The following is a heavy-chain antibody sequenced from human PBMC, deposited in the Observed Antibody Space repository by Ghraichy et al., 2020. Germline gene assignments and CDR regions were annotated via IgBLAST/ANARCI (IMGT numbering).Heavy chain of an antibody. CDR3: AHRPTPPLLEYETMDYFDY. D-gene: IGHD3-10*01. V-gene: IGHV2-5*02. J-gene: IGHJ4*02. CDR1: GFSLSTSGVG. CDR2: IYWDDDK. Sequence: SGPTLVKPTQTLTLTCTFSGFSLSTSGVGVGWIRQPPGKALEWLALIYWDDDKRYSPSLKSRLTITKDTSKNQVVLTMTNMDPVDTATYYCAHRPTPPLLEYETMDYFDYWGQGTLVTVSS.